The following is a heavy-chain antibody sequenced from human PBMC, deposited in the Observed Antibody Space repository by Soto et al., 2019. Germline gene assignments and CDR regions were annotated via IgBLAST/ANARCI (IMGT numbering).Heavy chain of an antibody. CDR3: ARAHYDSGTNFALYYFDQ. J-gene: IGHJ4*02. D-gene: IGHD3-22*01. V-gene: IGHV5-51*01. CDR1: GYTFTNYC. CDR2: IYPRDSDT. Sequence: GESLKISCEAAGYTFTNYCIGWVRQMPGTGLEWMGIIYPRDSDTRYSPSFQDQVTMSVDKSIGTAYLKLSSVTAADTAVYYCARAHYDSGTNFALYYFDQWGQGTLVTVYS.